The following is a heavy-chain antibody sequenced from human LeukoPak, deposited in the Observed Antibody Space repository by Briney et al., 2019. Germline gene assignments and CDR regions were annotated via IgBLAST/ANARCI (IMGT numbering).Heavy chain of an antibody. J-gene: IGHJ4*02. CDR2: VNHSGST. Sequence: SETLSLTCAVYGGSFSGYYWSWIRQAPGKGLEWIGEVNHSGSTNYNPSLKSRVTISVDTSKNQFSLKLSSVTAADTAVYYCARLEPYSSTSHWGQGTLVTVSS. V-gene: IGHV4-34*01. D-gene: IGHD6-13*01. CDR3: ARLEPYSSTSH. CDR1: GGSFSGYY.